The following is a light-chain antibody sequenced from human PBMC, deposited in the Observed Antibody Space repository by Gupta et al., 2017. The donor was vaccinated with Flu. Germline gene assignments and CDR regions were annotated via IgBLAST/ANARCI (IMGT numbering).Light chain of an antibody. J-gene: IGKJ1*01. CDR2: KAS. CDR1: QNIFTW. V-gene: IGKV1-5*03. CDR3: QQYHGSWT. Sequence: DIQMTQSPSSLSASMGDRVTITCRASQNIFTWLAWYQRKPGKVPKLLIYKASKLKSGVPSRFSGSGSGTDFTFTISSLQPDDSATYYCQQYHGSWTSGQGTKVEIK.